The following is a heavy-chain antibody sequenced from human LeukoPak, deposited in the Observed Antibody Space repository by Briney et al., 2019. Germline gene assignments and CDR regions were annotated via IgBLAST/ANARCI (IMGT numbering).Heavy chain of an antibody. Sequence: PSETLSLTCTVSGGSVSSYYWTWIRQPPGKGLEWIGYISYSGYTNYNPSLKSRVTMSVDTSKNQFSLKLSSVTAADTAVYYCARVDGDGYNYYFDYWGQGTLVTVSS. D-gene: IGHD5-24*01. V-gene: IGHV4-59*02. CDR1: GGSVSSYY. J-gene: IGHJ4*02. CDR3: ARVDGDGYNYYFDY. CDR2: ISYSGYT.